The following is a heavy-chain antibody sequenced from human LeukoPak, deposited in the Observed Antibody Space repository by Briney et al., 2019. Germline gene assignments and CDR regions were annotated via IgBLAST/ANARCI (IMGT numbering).Heavy chain of an antibody. V-gene: IGHV3-30*18. CDR2: ISYDGSNK. Sequence: GRSLRLSCAASGFTFSSYGMHWVRQAPGKGLEWVAVISYDGSNKYYADSVKGRFTISRDNSKNTLYLQMNSLRVEDTAVYYCAKDRASVDTACDYWGQGTLVTVSS. CDR1: GFTFSSYG. J-gene: IGHJ4*02. D-gene: IGHD5-18*01. CDR3: AKDRASVDTACDY.